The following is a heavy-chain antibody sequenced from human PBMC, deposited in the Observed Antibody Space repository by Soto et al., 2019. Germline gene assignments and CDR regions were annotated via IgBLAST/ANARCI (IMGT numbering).Heavy chain of an antibody. CDR2: IYHSGST. D-gene: IGHD6-19*01. CDR3: VAWAGVLRGFDY. CDR1: GGSISSGGYS. V-gene: IGHV4-30-2*01. Sequence: QLQLQESGSGLVKPSQTLSLTCAVSGGSISSGGYSWSWIRQPPGKGLEWIGYIYHSGSTYYNPSLKSRVTISVDRSKNQFSLKLSSVTAADTAVYYCVAWAGVLRGFDYWGQGTLVTVSS. J-gene: IGHJ4*02.